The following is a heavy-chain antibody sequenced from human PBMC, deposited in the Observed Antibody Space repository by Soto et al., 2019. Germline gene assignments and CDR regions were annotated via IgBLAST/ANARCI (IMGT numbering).Heavy chain of an antibody. Sequence: GGSLRLSCAASGLTFGDYWMHWVRQPPGKGPEWVSRMTGDGRTTQYADSVKGRFTASRYNAKSTLYLQMNSLRAEDTAVYYCATAEVDYWGPGTLVTVSS. V-gene: IGHV3-74*03. J-gene: IGHJ4*02. CDR1: GLTFGDYW. CDR3: ATAEVDY. CDR2: MTGDGRTT.